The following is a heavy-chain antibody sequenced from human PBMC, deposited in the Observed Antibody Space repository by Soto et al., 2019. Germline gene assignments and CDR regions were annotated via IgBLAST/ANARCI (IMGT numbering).Heavy chain of an antibody. CDR2: ISHNAVTM. D-gene: IGHD3-10*01. V-gene: IGHV3-11*01. Sequence: PGGSLRLSCVASGFTLGDSYMGWIRQAPWKGLEWISSISHNAVTMYYADSVKGRFIISRDNGQNSLFLQKNSLRDDDTAVYYWARDVAGESYFWGQGTLVTVSS. CDR1: GFTLGDSY. J-gene: IGHJ4*02. CDR3: ARDVAGESYF.